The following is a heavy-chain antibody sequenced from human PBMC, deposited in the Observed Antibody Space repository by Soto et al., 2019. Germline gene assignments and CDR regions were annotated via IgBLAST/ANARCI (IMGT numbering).Heavy chain of an antibody. Sequence: PSETLSLTCSVSGGSISSYYWTWIRQPPGKGLEWIGYIYDRGNTNYNPSLQSRVTISVDTSKNQFSLHLSSVTDADTVVYYCAGSRITATRSDYWGQGTLVTVSS. CDR3: AGSRITATRSDY. CDR1: GGSISSYY. CDR2: IYDRGNT. J-gene: IGHJ4*02. D-gene: IGHD1-20*01. V-gene: IGHV4-59*08.